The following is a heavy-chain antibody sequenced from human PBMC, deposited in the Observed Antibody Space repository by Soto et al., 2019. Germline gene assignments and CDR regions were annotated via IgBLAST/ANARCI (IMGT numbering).Heavy chain of an antibody. Sequence: AWSLRLSCAASGFTYSRYWMHWVRQAPGKGLVWVSRINPGGSITAYADSVKGRFTISRDNAKNTLYLQMNSLRGDDTAVYYCARVPTGKYGVWNYWGQGTLVTVSS. CDR3: ARVPTGKYGVWNY. D-gene: IGHD2-8*01. V-gene: IGHV3-74*01. CDR1: GFTYSRYW. J-gene: IGHJ4*02. CDR2: INPGGSIT.